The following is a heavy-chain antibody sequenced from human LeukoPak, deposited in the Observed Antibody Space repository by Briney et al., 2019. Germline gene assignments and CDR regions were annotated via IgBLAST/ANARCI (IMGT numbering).Heavy chain of an antibody. Sequence: PGGSLRLSCAASGFIVSSNYMSWVRQAPGKGLEWVSVISSGGNTYYADSVKGRFTISRDISKNTLYLQMNGLRAEDTAVYYCAREVRGYYFDYWAREPWSPSPQ. V-gene: IGHV3-53*01. D-gene: IGHD3-22*01. J-gene: IGHJ4*02. CDR2: ISSGGNT. CDR1: GFIVSSNY. CDR3: AREVRGYYFDY.